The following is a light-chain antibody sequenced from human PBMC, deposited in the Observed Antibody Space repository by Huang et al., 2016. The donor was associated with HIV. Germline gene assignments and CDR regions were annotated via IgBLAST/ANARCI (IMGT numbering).Light chain of an antibody. CDR1: QSVSSSSTSKYY. V-gene: IGKV4-1*01. CDR2: WAS. CDR3: QQYYSSPQT. J-gene: IGKJ1*01. Sequence: DIIMTQSPDSLAVSLGERATLHCRSSQSVSSSSTSKYYMAWVQQKPGQPPRLLLFWASTREAGGPDRFSGSGYGTHFTLTIANLEAEDAAIYYCQQYYSSPQTFGQGTRVEVK.